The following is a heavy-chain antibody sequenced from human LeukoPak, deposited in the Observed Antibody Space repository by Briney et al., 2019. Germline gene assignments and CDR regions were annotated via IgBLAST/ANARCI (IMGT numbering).Heavy chain of an antibody. CDR1: GYSFSTYW. D-gene: IGHD3-10*01. J-gene: IGHJ4*02. CDR3: ARHRSGPLNYGSGSYPFDY. CDR2: IYPGDSDA. V-gene: IGHV5-51*01. Sequence: GESLKISCKTSGYSFSTYWLGWVRQMPGKGLEWMGVIYPGDSDARYSPSFQGQVTMSVDLSSTTAYLQWNSLKASDTAMYYCARHRSGPLNYGSGSYPFDYWGQGTLVTVSS.